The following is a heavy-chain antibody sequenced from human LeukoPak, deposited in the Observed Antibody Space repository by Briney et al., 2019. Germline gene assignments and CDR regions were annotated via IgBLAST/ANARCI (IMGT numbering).Heavy chain of an antibody. D-gene: IGHD1-1*01. CDR3: ARVRAIAATGTGARYFQD. V-gene: IGHV1-2*02. CDR1: GYTFTDYH. J-gene: IGHJ1*01. Sequence: GASVKVSCKASGYTFTDYHIYWMRQAPGQRLEWMGWNNPNSGGTNYAQNFQGRVTMTRDTSNNTAYMELSRLRSDDTAVYFCARVRAIAATGTGARYFQDWGQGTLVTVSS. CDR2: NNPNSGGT.